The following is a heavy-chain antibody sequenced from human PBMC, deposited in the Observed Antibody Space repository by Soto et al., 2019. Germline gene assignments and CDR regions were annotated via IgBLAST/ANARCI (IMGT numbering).Heavy chain of an antibody. J-gene: IGHJ6*02. D-gene: IGHD3-3*01. V-gene: IGHV1-69*13. CDR3: ARSATGGDFWSGYYMRKYYYYYGMDV. CDR1: GGTFSSYA. Sequence: ASVKVSCKASGGTFSSYAISWVRQAPGQGLEWMGGIILIFGTADYAQKFQGRVTITADESTSTAYMELSSLRSEDTAVYYCARSATGGDFWSGYYMRKYYYYYGMDVWGQGTTVTVSS. CDR2: IILIFGTA.